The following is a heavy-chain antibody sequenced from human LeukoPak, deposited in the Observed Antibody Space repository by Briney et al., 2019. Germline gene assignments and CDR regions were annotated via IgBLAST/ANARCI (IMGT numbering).Heavy chain of an antibody. CDR1: GYTFTGYY. V-gene: IGHV1-2*02. CDR2: INPNSGGT. Sequence: ASVKVSCKASGYTFTGYYMHWVRQAPGQGLEWMGWINPNSGGTNYAQKFQGRVTMTRDTSISTAYMELSRLRSDDTAVYYCARDEGSYGYGRTSDYWGQGTLVTVSS. J-gene: IGHJ4*02. D-gene: IGHD5-18*01. CDR3: ARDEGSYGYGRTSDY.